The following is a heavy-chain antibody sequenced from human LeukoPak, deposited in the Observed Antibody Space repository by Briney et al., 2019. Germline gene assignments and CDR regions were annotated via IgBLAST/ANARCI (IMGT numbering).Heavy chain of an antibody. CDR1: GGSISSGGYY. CDR2: IYYSGYT. V-gene: IGHV4-31*03. J-gene: IGHJ6*02. D-gene: IGHD3-22*01. CDR3: ARGPWFYYDSSGSYMDV. Sequence: SETLSLTCTVSGGSISSGGYYWSWIRQHPGKGLEWIGYIYYSGYTFYNPSLKSRLTISVDTSKDQFSLKLSSVTAADTAVYYCARGPWFYYDSSGSYMDVWGQGTTVTVSS.